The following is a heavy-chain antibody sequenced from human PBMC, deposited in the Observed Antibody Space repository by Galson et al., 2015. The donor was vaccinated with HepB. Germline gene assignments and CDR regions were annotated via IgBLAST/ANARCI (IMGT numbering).Heavy chain of an antibody. CDR2: ISGSGGST. V-gene: IGHV3-23*01. Sequence: SLRLSCAASGFTFSSYAMSWVRQAPGKGLEWVSAISGSGGSTYYADSVKGRFTISRDNSKNTLYLQMNSLRAEDTAVYYCAKDGLGYDILTGYPVMAEYFQHWGQGTLVTVSS. D-gene: IGHD3-9*01. CDR3: AKDGLGYDILTGYPVMAEYFQH. J-gene: IGHJ1*01. CDR1: GFTFSSYA.